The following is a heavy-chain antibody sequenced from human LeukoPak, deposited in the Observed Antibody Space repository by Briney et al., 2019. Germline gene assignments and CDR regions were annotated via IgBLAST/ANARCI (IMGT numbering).Heavy chain of an antibody. V-gene: IGHV3-7*01. CDR3: ARVAEYSSSWSPYYYYYYMDV. CDR1: GFTFSSYT. CDR2: IKQDGSEK. J-gene: IGHJ6*03. D-gene: IGHD6-13*01. Sequence: GGSLRLSCAASGFTFSSYTMNWVRQAPGKGLEWVANIKQDGSEKYYVDSVKGRFTISRDNAKNSLYLQMNSLRAEDTAVYYCARVAEYSSSWSPYYYYYYMDVWGKGTTVTVSS.